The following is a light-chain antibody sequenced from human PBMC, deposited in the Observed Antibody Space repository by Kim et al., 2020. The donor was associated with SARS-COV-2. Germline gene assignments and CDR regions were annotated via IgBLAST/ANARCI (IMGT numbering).Light chain of an antibody. J-gene: IGKJ1*01. Sequence: ASVGDRVTITCRARQNADKDLHWYQQEPGKAPKLVIYAASILQSGVPSRFSGDGSGTDFSLTISGLQREDVALYYCQQSRHTPGTFGQGTKVDIK. V-gene: IGKV1-39*01. CDR1: QNADKD. CDR2: AAS. CDR3: QQSRHTPGT.